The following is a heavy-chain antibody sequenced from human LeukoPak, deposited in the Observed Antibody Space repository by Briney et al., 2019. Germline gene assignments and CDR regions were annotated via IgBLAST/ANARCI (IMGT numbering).Heavy chain of an antibody. CDR3: ARSDIVLMVYAIDY. Sequence: ASVKVPCKASGYTFTSYDIKWVRQAPGQGLEWMGIINPSGGSTSYAQKFQGRVTMTRDTSTSTVYMELSSLRSEDTAVYYCARSDIVLMVYAIDYWGQGTLVTVSS. CDR2: INPSGGST. CDR1: GYTFTSYD. J-gene: IGHJ4*02. D-gene: IGHD2-8*01. V-gene: IGHV1-46*01.